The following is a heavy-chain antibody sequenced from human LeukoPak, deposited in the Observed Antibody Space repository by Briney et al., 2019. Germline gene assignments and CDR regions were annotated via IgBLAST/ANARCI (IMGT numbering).Heavy chain of an antibody. Sequence: SETLSLTCAVYGGSFSGYYWSWIRQPPGKGLEWIGEINHSGSTYYNPSLKSRVTISVDTSKNQFSLKLNTVTAGDTAVYYCARRREGSSWVDYWGQGTLVTVSS. CDR2: INHSGST. J-gene: IGHJ4*02. CDR1: GGSFSGYY. D-gene: IGHD6-13*01. V-gene: IGHV4-34*01. CDR3: ARRREGSSWVDY.